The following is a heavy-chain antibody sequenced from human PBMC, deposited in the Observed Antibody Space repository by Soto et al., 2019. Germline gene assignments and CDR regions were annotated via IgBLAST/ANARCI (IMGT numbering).Heavy chain of an antibody. CDR3: ARVLHWFDP. CDR2: VFHSGST. Sequence: QLVLQESGSRLVEPSQTLSLTCVVSGDSVTSGGFSWSWIRQPPGKGLEWLAYVFHSGSTHYNPALESRVTMSLDRSNNQISLRLTSVTAADTAVYFCARVLHWFDPWGQGLPVTVSS. J-gene: IGHJ5*02. CDR1: GDSVTSGGFS. V-gene: IGHV4-30-2*01.